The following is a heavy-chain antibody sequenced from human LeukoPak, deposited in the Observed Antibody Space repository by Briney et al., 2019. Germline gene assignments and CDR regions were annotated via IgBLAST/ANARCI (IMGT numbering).Heavy chain of an antibody. Sequence: GGSLRLSCAASGFTFSDYYMSWIRQAPGKGLEWVSYISSSSSYTNYADSVKGRFTISRDNAKNSLYLQMNSLRAEDTAVYYCARETGYSTSWYAYYFDYWGQGTLVTVAS. D-gene: IGHD6-13*01. CDR3: ARETGYSTSWYAYYFDY. CDR2: ISSSSSYT. CDR1: GFTFSDYY. J-gene: IGHJ4*02. V-gene: IGHV3-11*06.